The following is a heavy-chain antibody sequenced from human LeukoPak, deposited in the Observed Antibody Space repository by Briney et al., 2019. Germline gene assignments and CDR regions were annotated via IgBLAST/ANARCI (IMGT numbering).Heavy chain of an antibody. CDR3: ARWLRRPIDC. J-gene: IGHJ4*02. CDR2: IYADGST. Sequence: GGSLRLSCAASGLTVNNNYMSWVRQAPGKGLEWVSVIYADGSTYYADSVKGRFTISRDNSRRALYLQMNNLRAEDTAVYCCARWLRRPIDCWGQGTLVTVSS. D-gene: IGHD5-12*01. V-gene: IGHV3-53*01. CDR1: GLTVNNNY.